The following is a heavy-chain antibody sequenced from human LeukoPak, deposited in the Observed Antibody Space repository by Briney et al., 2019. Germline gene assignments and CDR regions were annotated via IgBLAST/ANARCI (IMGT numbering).Heavy chain of an antibody. V-gene: IGHV3-33*01. CDR3: ARDQDCSSTSCYWGYYYYYYGMDV. D-gene: IGHD2-2*01. CDR2: IWYDGSNR. Sequence: PGGSLRLSCAASTFTFSSYGMHWVRQAPGKGLEWVAIIWYDGSNRYYADSVKGRFTISRDNSKNTLYLQINSLRAEDTAVYYCARDQDCSSTSCYWGYYYYYYGMDVWGQGTTVTVSS. J-gene: IGHJ6*02. CDR1: TFTFSSYG.